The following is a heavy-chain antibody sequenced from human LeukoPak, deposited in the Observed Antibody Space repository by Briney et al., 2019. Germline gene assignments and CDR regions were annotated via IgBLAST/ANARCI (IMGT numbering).Heavy chain of an antibody. V-gene: IGHV4-59*01. CDR1: GGSISNYY. D-gene: IGHD6-13*01. J-gene: IGHJ3*02. Sequence: TLSLTCTVSGGSISNYYWSWIRQPPGKGLEWIGYVSYSGNTNYNPSLKRRLTISVDTSKKQFSLKLSSVPAAATAVYYCARESYVVAAVLDSLYSHAFDMWGEGTMVTVSS. CDR3: ARESYVVAAVLDSLYSHAFDM. CDR2: VSYSGNT.